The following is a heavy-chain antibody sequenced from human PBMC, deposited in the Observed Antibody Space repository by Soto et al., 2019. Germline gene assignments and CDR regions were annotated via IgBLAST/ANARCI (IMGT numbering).Heavy chain of an antibody. CDR3: ARDSRSRLNDAFDV. CDR2: ISRRSSNI. CDR1: GFTFSSSS. J-gene: IGHJ3*01. D-gene: IGHD6-13*01. Sequence: PGGSLRLSCAASGFTFSSSSMNWVRQAPGKGLEWVSSISRRSSNIYYAESVKGRFTISRDNAKNSLYLQMKSLRAEDMAVYYWARDSRSRLNDAFDVWGQGTMVTVSS. V-gene: IGHV3-21*01.